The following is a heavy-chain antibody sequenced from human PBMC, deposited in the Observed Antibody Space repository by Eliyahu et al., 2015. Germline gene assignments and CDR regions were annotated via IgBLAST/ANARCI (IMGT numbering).Heavy chain of an antibody. J-gene: IGHJ4*02. CDR3: THDSSGYYSLHS. CDR1: GFIFRDAW. Sequence: EVQIVESGGDLIKPGESLRLSCTASGFIFRDAWMAWVRQAPGKGLEWVGRIKSKAAGGMPDYTAAVKGRFTMSRDDSKTTVYLQMNSLKIEDTAIYYCTHDSSGYYSLHSWGQGTLVTVSS. D-gene: IGHD3-22*01. CDR2: IKSKAAGGMP. V-gene: IGHV3-15*01.